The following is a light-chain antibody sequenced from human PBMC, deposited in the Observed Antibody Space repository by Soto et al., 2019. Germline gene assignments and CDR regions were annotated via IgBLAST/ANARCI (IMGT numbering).Light chain of an antibody. CDR1: QSVSSNY. CDR2: GAS. V-gene: IGKV3-20*01. Sequence: ESVLTQSPGTLSLSPGERATLSCRASQSVSSNYLAWYQQKPGQAPRLLIYGASTRATGTPDRFSGSGSGTDFPLTSSRLEPDDSAVYYCQQYGSSPTWTFGQGTKLEIK. J-gene: IGKJ1*01. CDR3: QQYGSSPTWT.